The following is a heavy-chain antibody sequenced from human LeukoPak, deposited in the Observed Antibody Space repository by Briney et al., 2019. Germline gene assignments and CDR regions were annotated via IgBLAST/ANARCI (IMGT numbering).Heavy chain of an antibody. Sequence: GGSLRLSCAASGFTFSSYAMSWVRQAPGKGLEWVSAISGSGGSTYYADSVKGRFTISRDNSKNTLYLQMNSLRAEDTAVYYCAKGRGIVGATRGYFDYWGQGTLVTVSS. V-gene: IGHV3-23*01. CDR1: GFTFSSYA. CDR3: AKGRGIVGATRGYFDY. J-gene: IGHJ4*02. D-gene: IGHD1-26*01. CDR2: ISGSGGST.